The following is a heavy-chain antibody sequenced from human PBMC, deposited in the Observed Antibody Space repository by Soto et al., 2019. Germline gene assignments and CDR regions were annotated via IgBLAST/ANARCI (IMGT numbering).Heavy chain of an antibody. J-gene: IGHJ5*02. CDR2: IYYSGST. D-gene: IGHD3-3*01. Sequence: QLQLQESGPGLVKPSETLSLTCTVSGGSISSSSYYWGWIRQPPGKGLEWIGSIYYSGSTYYNPSLKSRVTISVDTSKNQFSLKLSSVTAADTAVYYCARRRVKIFGVVNGWFDPWGQGTLVTVSS. V-gene: IGHV4-39*01. CDR1: GGSISSSSYY. CDR3: ARRRVKIFGVVNGWFDP.